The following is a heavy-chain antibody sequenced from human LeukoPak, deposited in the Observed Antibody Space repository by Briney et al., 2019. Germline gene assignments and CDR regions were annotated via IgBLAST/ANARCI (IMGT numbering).Heavy chain of an antibody. J-gene: IGHJ3*02. D-gene: IGHD3-10*01. CDR1: GFTVSPSY. Sequence: GGSLRLSCAASGFTVSPSYMSWIRQAPGKGLEWVSVIQTGDSTNYADSVKGRFTVSRDNSKNTLYLQMSSLRVEDTAVYYCEMSGTHYVFDIWGQGTMVTISS. CDR3: EMSGTHYVFDI. CDR2: IQTGDST. V-gene: IGHV3-66*01.